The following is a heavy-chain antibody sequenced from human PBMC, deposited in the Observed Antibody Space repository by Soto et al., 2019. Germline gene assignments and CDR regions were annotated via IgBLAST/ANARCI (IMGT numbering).Heavy chain of an antibody. CDR1: GFTFSSYA. J-gene: IGHJ3*02. V-gene: IGHV3-23*01. Sequence: GGVPRLSCAASGFTFSSYAMSWVRQAPGKGLEWVSAISGSGGSTYYADSVKGRFTISRDNSKNTLYLQMNSLRAEDTAVYYCAKDVGRYAHAFDIWGQGTMVTVSS. D-gene: IGHD3-16*01. CDR3: AKDVGRYAHAFDI. CDR2: ISGSGGST.